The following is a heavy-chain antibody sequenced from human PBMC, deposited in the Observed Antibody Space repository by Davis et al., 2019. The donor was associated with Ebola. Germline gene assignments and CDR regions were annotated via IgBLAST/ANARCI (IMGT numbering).Heavy chain of an antibody. V-gene: IGHV3-23*01. CDR3: AKHFSGSYCQDS. Sequence: PGGSLTLSCAASGFSFSTNYMSWVRQAPGKGLEWVSTFPGSGGGPSYADSVKGRFTFSRDNSQSTLYLHMNLLRVEDTAIYYCAKHFSGSYCQDSWGQGTLVTVSS. D-gene: IGHD1-26*01. J-gene: IGHJ4*02. CDR1: GFSFSTNY. CDR2: FPGSGGGP.